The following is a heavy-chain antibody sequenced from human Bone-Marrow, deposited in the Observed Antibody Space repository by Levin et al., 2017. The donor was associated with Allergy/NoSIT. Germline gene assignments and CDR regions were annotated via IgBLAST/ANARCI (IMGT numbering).Heavy chain of an antibody. CDR3: ARAHCSSTNCYSFDYNWFDP. V-gene: IGHV4-34*01. CDR2: INHSGST. J-gene: IGHJ5*02. Sequence: SQTLSLTRAIYGGSFHNSYWSWIRQPPGKGLEWIGEINHSGSTNYNSYLKSRVTMSVDTSKNQFSLRLTTVTAADTAVYYCARAHCSSTNCYSFDYNWFDPWGHGNLVIVSS. D-gene: IGHD2-2*01. CDR1: GGSFHNSY.